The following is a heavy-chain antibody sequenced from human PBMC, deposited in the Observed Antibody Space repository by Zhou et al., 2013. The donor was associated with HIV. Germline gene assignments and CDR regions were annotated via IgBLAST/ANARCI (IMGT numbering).Heavy chain of an antibody. CDR1: GYTFSRFY. CDR3: ARQSGDRAYGMDV. D-gene: IGHD7-27*01. J-gene: IGHJ6*02. CDR2: ISTYDGST. Sequence: QVQLMQSGAEVKKPGASVTLSCKASGYTFSRFYIHWVRQAPGQGLEWMGWISTYDGSTNYAQKLQGKATMTVDTSTSTAYMELRSLRSDDTAVYYCARQSGDRAYGMDVWGQGTRSPSP. V-gene: IGHV1-18*04.